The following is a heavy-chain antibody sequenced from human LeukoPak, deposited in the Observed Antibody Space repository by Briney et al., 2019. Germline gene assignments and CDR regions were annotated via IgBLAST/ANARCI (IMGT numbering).Heavy chain of an antibody. J-gene: IGHJ6*02. CDR1: GFTVSSNY. Sequence: PGGSLRLSCAASGFTVSSNYMSWVRQAPGKGLEWVSVIYSGGSTYYADSVKGRFTISRDNSKNTLYLQMNSLRAEDTAVYYCASNTRGNGMDVWGQGTTVTVSS. CDR2: IYSGGST. CDR3: ASNTRGNGMDV. D-gene: IGHD3-10*01. V-gene: IGHV3-66*01.